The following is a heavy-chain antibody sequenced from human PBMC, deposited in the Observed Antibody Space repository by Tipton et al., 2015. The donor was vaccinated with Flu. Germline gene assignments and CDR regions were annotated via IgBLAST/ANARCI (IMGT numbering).Heavy chain of an antibody. CDR3: AAGSSWYTENHYHYYGMDV. CDR2: ITHVGNT. V-gene: IGHV4-34*01. Sequence: TLSLTCDVYGGSLSTHYWSWIRQAPGKGLEWIGEITHVGNTNYNPSLKSRVTILIDVSKNQFSLKVTSVTAADTAVYYCAAGSSWYTENHYHYYGMDVWDQGATVTVS. J-gene: IGHJ6*02. D-gene: IGHD6-13*01. CDR1: GGSLSTHY.